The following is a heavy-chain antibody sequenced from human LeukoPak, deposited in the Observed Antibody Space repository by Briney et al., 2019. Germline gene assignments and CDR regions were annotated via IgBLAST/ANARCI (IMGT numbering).Heavy chain of an antibody. D-gene: IGHD1-26*01. CDR1: GGSISGTDW. CDR3: SRESGPFCPFGY. Sequence: SGTLSLTCGVSGGSISGTDWWSWVRQPPGQGLEWIGEISLAGQTNYNPSLNGRVTMSLDKSSNQLSLHLTSVTAADTATYFCSRESGPFCPFGYWGQGTLVTVSS. CDR2: ISLAGQT. V-gene: IGHV4-4*02. J-gene: IGHJ4*02.